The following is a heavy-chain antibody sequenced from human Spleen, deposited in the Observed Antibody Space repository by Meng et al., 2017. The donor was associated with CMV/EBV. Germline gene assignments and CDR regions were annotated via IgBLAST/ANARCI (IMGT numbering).Heavy chain of an antibody. CDR2: IKPDGSQG. CDR1: GFTFSSYW. Sequence: CAASGFTFSSYWMAWLRQAPGKGLEWVANIKPDGSQGYYVDSVKGRFTISRDNAKSSLYLQMNNLRAEDTALYYCTKNLVAAAGDYWGQGTLVTVSS. CDR3: TKNLVAAAGDY. J-gene: IGHJ4*02. V-gene: IGHV3-7*01. D-gene: IGHD6-13*01.